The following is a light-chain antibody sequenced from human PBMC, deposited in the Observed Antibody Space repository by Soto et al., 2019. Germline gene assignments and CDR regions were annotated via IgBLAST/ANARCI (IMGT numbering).Light chain of an antibody. CDR3: QQTYATPFT. J-gene: IGKJ3*01. CDR2: TAT. V-gene: IGKV1-39*01. CDR1: HNIATY. Sequence: DIQVTQSPSSLSASVGDRVNITCRTSHNIATYLYWYQHRPGKAPNLLIYTATSLQSGVPSRFSGSGTGTDFTLTISALQPEDFTSYFCQQTYATPFTFGRGTTV.